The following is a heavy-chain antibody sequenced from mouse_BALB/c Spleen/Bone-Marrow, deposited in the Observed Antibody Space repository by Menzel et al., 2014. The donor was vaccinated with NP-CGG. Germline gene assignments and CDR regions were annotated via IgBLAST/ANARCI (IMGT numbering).Heavy chain of an antibody. CDR1: GYTFTAYW. Sequence: VQLQESGAELVMPGASVKMSCKASGYTFTAYWMHWVKQRPGQGLEWIGAIDTSDSYTSYNQKFKGKATLTVDESSSTAYMQLSSLTSEDSAVYYCARGTGWYFDVWGAGTTVTVSS. CDR3: ARGTGWYFDV. D-gene: IGHD4-1*01. V-gene: IGHV1-69*01. J-gene: IGHJ1*01. CDR2: IDTSDSYT.